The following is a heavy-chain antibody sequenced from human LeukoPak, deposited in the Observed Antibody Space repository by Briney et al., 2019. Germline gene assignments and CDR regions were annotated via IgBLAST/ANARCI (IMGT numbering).Heavy chain of an antibody. CDR1: GVSVSSISYY. J-gene: IGHJ4*02. CDR2: ISQNGRT. V-gene: IGHV4-61*01. CDR3: AKVSNGWPYFFDS. D-gene: IGHD6-19*01. Sequence: QPSETLSLTCTVSGVSVSSISYYWPWIRQSPGKGLEWIGHISQNGRTNYFPSLETRLTISLDTSKNQFSLKLSSVTAADTAVYSCAKVSNGWPYFFDSWGQGVQVTVPS.